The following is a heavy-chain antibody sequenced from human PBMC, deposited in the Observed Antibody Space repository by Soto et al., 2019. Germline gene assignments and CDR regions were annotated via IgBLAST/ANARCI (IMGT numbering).Heavy chain of an antibody. J-gene: IGHJ6*02. CDR2: ISYDGSNK. Sequence: QVQLVESGGGVVQPGRSLRLSCAASGFTFSSYGMHWVRQAPGKGLERVAVISYDGSNKYYADSVKGRFTISRDNSKNTLYLQMNSLRAEDTAVYYCAKDLQPKSIAARRGYYYYGMDVWGQGTTVTVSS. D-gene: IGHD6-6*01. CDR1: GFTFSSYG. V-gene: IGHV3-30*18. CDR3: AKDLQPKSIAARRGYYYYGMDV.